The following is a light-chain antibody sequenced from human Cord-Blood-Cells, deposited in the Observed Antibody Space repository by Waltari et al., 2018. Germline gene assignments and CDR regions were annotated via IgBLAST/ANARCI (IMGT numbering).Light chain of an antibody. J-gene: IGLJ1*01. CDR3: SSYTSSSTYV. Sequence: QSALTQPASVSGSPGQSLTISCTGTSRDVGGYNYVPWYQQHPGKAPKLMIYDVSKRPSGVSNRFSGSKSGNTASLTISGLQAEDEADYYCSSYTSSSTYVFGTGTKVTVL. CDR2: DVS. CDR1: SRDVGGYNY. V-gene: IGLV2-14*01.